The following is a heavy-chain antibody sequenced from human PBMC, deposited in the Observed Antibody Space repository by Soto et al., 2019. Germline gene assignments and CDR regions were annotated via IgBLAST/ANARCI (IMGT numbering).Heavy chain of an antibody. D-gene: IGHD6-6*01. J-gene: IGHJ4*02. V-gene: IGHV4-39*01. CDR1: GGSISSSSYY. CDR2: IYYSGST. CDR3: ARLSVWAETRPFDY. Sequence: SETLSLTCTVSGGSISSSSYYWGWIRQPPGKGLEWIGSIYYSGSTYYNPSLKSRVTISVDTSKNQFSLKLSSVTAADTAVYYCARLSVWAETRPFDYWGQGTLVTVSS.